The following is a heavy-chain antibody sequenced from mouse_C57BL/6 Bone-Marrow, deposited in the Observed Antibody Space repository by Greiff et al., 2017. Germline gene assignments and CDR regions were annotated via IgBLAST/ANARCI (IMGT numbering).Heavy chain of an antibody. V-gene: IGHV1-55*01. CDR3: ARRENYGSSYDTKDY. CDR1: GYTFTSYW. CDR2: IYPGSGST. J-gene: IGHJ4*01. Sequence: QVQLQQPGAELVKPGASVKMSCKASGYTFTSYWITWVKQRPGQGLEWIGDIYPGSGSTNYNEKFKSKATLTVDTSSSTAYMQLSSLTSEDSAVYYCARRENYGSSYDTKDYWGQGTSLTVSS. D-gene: IGHD1-1*01.